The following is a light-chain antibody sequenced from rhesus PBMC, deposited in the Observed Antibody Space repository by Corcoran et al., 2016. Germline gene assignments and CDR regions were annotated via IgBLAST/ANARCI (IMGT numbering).Light chain of an antibody. Sequence: DIQMTQSPSSLSASVVDRVTITCRASENVNNYLNWYQPNPGKALKILSSTASTVQIGVPSRFSGSGAGTDYTFTSSSLQSEYVATYYCQHNYGTPFTFGPGTKLDIK. CDR1: ENVNNY. CDR3: QHNYGTPFT. V-gene: IGKV1-74*01. CDR2: TAS. J-gene: IGKJ3*01.